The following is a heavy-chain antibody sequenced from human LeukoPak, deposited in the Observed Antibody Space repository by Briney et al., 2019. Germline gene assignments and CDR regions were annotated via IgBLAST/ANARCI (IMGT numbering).Heavy chain of an antibody. CDR2: ISSSSSYI. Sequence: GGSLRLSCTVSGFTFSSYAMNWVRQAPGKGLEWVSSISSSSSYIYYADSVKGRFTISRDNAKNSPYLQMNSLRAEDTAVYYCAGDSSGYYTDYWGQGTLVTVSS. D-gene: IGHD3-22*01. CDR1: GFTFSSYA. J-gene: IGHJ4*02. V-gene: IGHV3-21*01. CDR3: AGDSSGYYTDY.